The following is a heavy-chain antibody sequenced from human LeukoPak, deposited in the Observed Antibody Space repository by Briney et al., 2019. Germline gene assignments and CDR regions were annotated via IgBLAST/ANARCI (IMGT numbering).Heavy chain of an antibody. CDR2: ISAYNGNT. V-gene: IGHV1-18*01. D-gene: IGHD6-19*01. CDR3: ARDVIAVAGYDWFDP. Sequence: GASVTLSRTSSGYTFTSNSICLVRQAHGQGHGWKGGISAYNGNTKYAQKLQGRVTRTTDTSTSTAYMELRSLRSDDTAVYYCARDVIAVAGYDWFDPWGQGTLVTVSS. CDR1: GYTFTSNS. J-gene: IGHJ5*02.